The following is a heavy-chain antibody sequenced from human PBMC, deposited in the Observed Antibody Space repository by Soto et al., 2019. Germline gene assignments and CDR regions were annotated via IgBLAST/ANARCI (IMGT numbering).Heavy chain of an antibody. CDR3: ARDQGKTFGGIIVPSVDY. V-gene: IGHV3-30*04. CDR2: ISYDGNHE. CDR1: GFSFTNSA. D-gene: IGHD3-16*02. J-gene: IGHJ4*02. Sequence: QVQLVESGGSVVQPGRSLRLSCAASGFSFTNSALHWVRQAPGKGMDWVAVISYDGNHEYYADSVKGRFTISRDNLKNTLYLQMNILRPEYTAVYYCARDQGKTFGGIIVPSVDYWGQGTLVPVSS.